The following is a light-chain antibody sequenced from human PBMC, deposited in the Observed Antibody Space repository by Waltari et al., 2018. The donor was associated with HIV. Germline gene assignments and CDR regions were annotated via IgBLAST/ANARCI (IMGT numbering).Light chain of an antibody. CDR1: STDVGNYNL. CDR3: CAFAGANTWV. Sequence: QSALTQPASVSVSPGQSITISCSGTSTDVGNYNLVSWYQQHPARAPKLIIYEVTKWPSGVSHRFSGSKSGNTASLTISGLQADDEADYYCCAFAGANTWVFGGGTKLIVL. J-gene: IGLJ3*02. CDR2: EVT. V-gene: IGLV2-23*02.